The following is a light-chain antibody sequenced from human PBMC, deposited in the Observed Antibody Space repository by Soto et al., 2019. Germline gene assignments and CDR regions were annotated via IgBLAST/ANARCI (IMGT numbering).Light chain of an antibody. J-gene: IGKJ2*01. Sequence: DIQMTQSPSSLSASVGDRVTITCQASQDINNYLSWFQQTPGKAPKLLIYDASNLETGVPSRLSGSGSGTDFSFTICSLQPEDIATYYCQQYNNLPVTFGQGTKLEI. CDR1: QDINNY. CDR3: QQYNNLPVT. CDR2: DAS. V-gene: IGKV1-33*01.